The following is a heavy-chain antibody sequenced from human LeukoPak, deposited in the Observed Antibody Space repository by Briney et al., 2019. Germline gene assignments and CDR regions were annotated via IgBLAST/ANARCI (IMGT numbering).Heavy chain of an antibody. Sequence: SETLSLTCTVSGYSISSGYYWGWIRQPPGKGLEWIGSIYHSGSTYYNPSLKSRVTISVDTSKNQFSLKLSSVTAADTAVYYCARISGSVHEVYYYDSSGYSSLDYWGQGTLVTVSS. J-gene: IGHJ4*02. V-gene: IGHV4-38-2*02. D-gene: IGHD3-22*01. CDR1: GYSISSGYY. CDR3: ARISGSVHEVYYYDSSGYSSLDY. CDR2: IYHSGST.